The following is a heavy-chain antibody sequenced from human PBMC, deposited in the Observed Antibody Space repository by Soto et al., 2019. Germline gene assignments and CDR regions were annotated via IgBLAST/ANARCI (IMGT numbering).Heavy chain of an antibody. Sequence: SETLSLSCAVYGGSFSGYSWTWIRQPPGKGLEWIGYIYYSGSTYYNPSLKSRVTISVDTSKNQFSLKLSSVTAADTAVYYCARVKGWEHNWGQGTLVTVSS. J-gene: IGHJ4*02. CDR1: GGSFSGYS. D-gene: IGHD1-26*01. CDR2: IYYSGST. CDR3: ARVKGWEHN. V-gene: IGHV4-34*01.